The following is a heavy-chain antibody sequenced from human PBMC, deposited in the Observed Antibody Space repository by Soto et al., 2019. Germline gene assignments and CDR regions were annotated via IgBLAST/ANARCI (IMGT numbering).Heavy chain of an antibody. J-gene: IGHJ4*02. V-gene: IGHV3-15*02. D-gene: IGHD1-20*01. CDR2: IKSKTDGGTT. Sequence: EVQLVESGGALVKPGGSLRLSCAASGFTFSNAWMSWVRQAPGKGLEWVGRIKSKTDGGTTDYAAAGKGRFTISREDSKNTVYLQMDSLKTEDTAVYYCATKRTGITTIGPGYWGQGTLVTVSS. CDR1: GFTFSNAW. CDR3: ATKRTGITTIGPGY.